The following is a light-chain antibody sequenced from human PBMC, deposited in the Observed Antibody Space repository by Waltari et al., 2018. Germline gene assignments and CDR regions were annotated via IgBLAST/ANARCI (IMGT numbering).Light chain of an antibody. CDR1: QSLLHSNGHYY. J-gene: IGKJ1*01. CDR3: MQTLLAWT. CDR2: FSS. Sequence: DIVMTQSPLSLPVTPGEPATISCRSSQSLLHSNGHYYLDWYVQKPGQSPQLLIYFSSRRASVVPDRFSGRGSGTDFTLKSSRVEAEDVGVYYCMQTLLAWTFGQGTKVEIK. V-gene: IGKV2-28*01.